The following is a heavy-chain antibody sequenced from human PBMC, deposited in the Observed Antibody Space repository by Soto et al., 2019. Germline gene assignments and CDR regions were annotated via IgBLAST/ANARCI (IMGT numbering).Heavy chain of an antibody. D-gene: IGHD6-19*01. J-gene: IGHJ6*02. V-gene: IGHV3-23*01. Sequence: PGGSLRLSCAASGFTFSSYAMSWVRQAPGKGLEWGSAISGSGGSTYYADSVKGRFTISRDNSKNTLYLQMNSLRAEDTAVYYCAKDGWSSGWYRDYYYYYGMDVWGQGTTVTVYS. CDR2: ISGSGGST. CDR3: AKDGWSSGWYRDYYYYYGMDV. CDR1: GFTFSSYA.